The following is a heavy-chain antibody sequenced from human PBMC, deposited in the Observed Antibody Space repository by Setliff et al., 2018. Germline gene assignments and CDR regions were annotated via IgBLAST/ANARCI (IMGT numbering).Heavy chain of an antibody. J-gene: IGHJ5*02. D-gene: IGHD3-10*01. CDR1: GGSISSSSYY. Sequence: TSETLSLTCTVSGGSISSSSYYWGWIRQPPGKGLEWIGSIYYSGSTYYNPSLKSRVTISVDTSKNQFSLKLSSVTAADTAVYYCARHIYGSGSYNWFDPWGQGTLVTAPQ. CDR2: IYYSGST. V-gene: IGHV4-39*01. CDR3: ARHIYGSGSYNWFDP.